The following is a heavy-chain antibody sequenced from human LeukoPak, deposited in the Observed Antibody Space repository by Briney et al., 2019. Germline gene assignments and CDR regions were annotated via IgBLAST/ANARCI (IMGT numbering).Heavy chain of an antibody. CDR2: LKQDGSEK. CDR3: ARGTIAAPGTNY. V-gene: IGHV3-7*01. Sequence: GGSLRLSCAASGFTFSGYWMHWVRQAPGKGLEWVANLKQDGSEKHFADSVKGRFTISRDNAENSLYLQMNSLRAEDTAMYYCARGTIAAPGTNYWGQGTLVTVSS. J-gene: IGHJ4*02. CDR1: GFTFSGYW. D-gene: IGHD6-13*01.